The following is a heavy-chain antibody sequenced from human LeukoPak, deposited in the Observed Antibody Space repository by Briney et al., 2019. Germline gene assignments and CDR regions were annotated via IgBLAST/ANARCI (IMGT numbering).Heavy chain of an antibody. CDR2: INPNSGGT. V-gene: IGHV1-2*02. Sequence: ASVKVSRKASGYTFTSYYMHWVRQAPGQGLEWMGWINPNSGGTNYAQKFQGRVTMTRDTSISTAYMELSRLRSDDTAVYYCARTHLWFGEGDWFDPWGQGTLVTVSS. CDR1: GYTFTSYY. CDR3: ARTHLWFGEGDWFDP. D-gene: IGHD3-10*01. J-gene: IGHJ5*02.